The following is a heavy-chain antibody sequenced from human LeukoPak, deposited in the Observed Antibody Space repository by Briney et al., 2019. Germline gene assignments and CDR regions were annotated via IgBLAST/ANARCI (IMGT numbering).Heavy chain of an antibody. CDR2: ITSDSDST. V-gene: IGHV3-23*01. CDR1: GFTFSSYA. CDR3: ASGDTSSWYSFDY. J-gene: IGHJ4*02. Sequence: GGSLRLSCAASGFTFSSYAMGWVRQAPGKGLEWVSVITSDSDSTYYADSVKGRFTLSRDNSKNTLYLQMNSLRAEDTAIYYCASGDTSSWYSFDYWGQGTLVTVSS. D-gene: IGHD6-13*01.